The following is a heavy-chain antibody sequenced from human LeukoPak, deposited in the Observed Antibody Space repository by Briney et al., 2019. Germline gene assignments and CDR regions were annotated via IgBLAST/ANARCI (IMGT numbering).Heavy chain of an antibody. CDR2: IHYTGAT. CDR3: TRGNILSGYCFDF. Sequence: SETLSLTCAVYGGSISGYYWSWIRQPPGKGLEWVGEIHYTGATSYNPSLKSRATISIETSKNQVSLRLSSVTAADTAVYSCTRGNILSGYCFDFWGQGALVTVSS. V-gene: IGHV4-34*01. J-gene: IGHJ4*02. D-gene: IGHD3-9*01. CDR1: GGSISGYY.